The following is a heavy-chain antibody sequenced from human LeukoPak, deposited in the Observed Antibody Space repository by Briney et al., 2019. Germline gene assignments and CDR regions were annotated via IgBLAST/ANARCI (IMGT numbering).Heavy chain of an antibody. CDR3: ARGRRSSSWYLNYFNY. CDR1: GGSFSGYY. V-gene: IGHV4-34*01. D-gene: IGHD6-13*01. J-gene: IGHJ4*02. Sequence: SETLFLTCAVYGGSFSGYYWSWIRQPPGKGLEWIGEINHSGSTNYNPSLTSRVTISVDASKNQFSLKLSSVTAADTAVYYCARGRRSSSWYLNYFNYWGQGTLVTVSS. CDR2: INHSGST.